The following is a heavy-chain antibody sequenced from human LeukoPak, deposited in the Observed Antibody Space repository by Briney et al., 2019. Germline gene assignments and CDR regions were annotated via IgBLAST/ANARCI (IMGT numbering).Heavy chain of an antibody. D-gene: IGHD3-3*01. CDR1: GFTFSSYA. CDR2: ISYDGSNK. Sequence: GGSLRLSCAASGFTFSSYAMHWVRQAPGKGLEWVAVISYDGSNKYYADSVKGRFTISRDNSKNTLYPQMNSLRAEDTAVYYCARAPRYYDFWSGYYMGYFDYWGQGTLVTVSS. V-gene: IGHV3-30*04. CDR3: ARAPRYYDFWSGYYMGYFDY. J-gene: IGHJ4*02.